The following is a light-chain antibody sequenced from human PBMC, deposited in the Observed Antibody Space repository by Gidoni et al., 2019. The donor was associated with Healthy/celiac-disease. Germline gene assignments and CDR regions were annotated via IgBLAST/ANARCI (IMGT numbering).Light chain of an antibody. V-gene: IGKV3-11*01. CDR3: QQRSNWRLT. Sequence: EIVLTQSPATLSLSPGERATLSCRASQSVSSYLAWYQQKPGQAPRLLIYDAPNRATGIPARFSGSGSGTDFTLTISSLEPEDFAVYYCQQRSNWRLTFGGGTKVEIK. J-gene: IGKJ4*01. CDR1: QSVSSY. CDR2: DAP.